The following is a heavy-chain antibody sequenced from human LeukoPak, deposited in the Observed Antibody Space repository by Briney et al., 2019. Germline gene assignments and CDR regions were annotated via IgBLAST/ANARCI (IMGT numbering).Heavy chain of an antibody. J-gene: IGHJ6*03. V-gene: IGHV1-24*01. CDR3: ATDGRDYDFWRAAPPDYYYYMDV. Sequence: ASVKLCRKVSGYTLTELSMHWVRQAPGKGHEWRGGFDPENGETIYAQKFQGRVTMTEDTSTDTAYMELSSLRSEDTAVYYCATDGRDYDFWRAAPPDYYYYMDVWGKGTTVTVSS. CDR2: FDPENGET. D-gene: IGHD3-3*01. CDR1: GYTLTELS.